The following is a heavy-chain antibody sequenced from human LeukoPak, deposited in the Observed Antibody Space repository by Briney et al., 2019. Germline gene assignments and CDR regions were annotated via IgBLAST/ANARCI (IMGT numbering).Heavy chain of an antibody. V-gene: IGHV3-49*04. D-gene: IGHD2-15*01. Sequence: PGRSLRLSCTGSGFNFGDYAMSWVRQAPGKGLEWVGFIRSKGCGGTSEYAASVKGRFTISRDDSKSNAYLQMNSLKTEDTAVYYCTPDCSGGSCPFGNWGQGTLVTVSS. CDR2: IRSKGCGGTS. CDR3: TPDCSGGSCPFGN. J-gene: IGHJ4*02. CDR1: GFNFGDYA.